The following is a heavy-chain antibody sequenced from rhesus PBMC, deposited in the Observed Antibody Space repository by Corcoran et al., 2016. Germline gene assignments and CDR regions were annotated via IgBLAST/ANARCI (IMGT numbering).Heavy chain of an antibody. CDR2: IYGSGSST. V-gene: IGHV4-169*01. D-gene: IGHD1-38*01. CDR1: GVSISTSY. J-gene: IGHJ4*01. CDR3: AKSPGTWTFDY. Sequence: QLQLQESGPGLVKPSATLSLTCAVSGVSISTSYWSWFRQAPGKGLEWIGYIYGSGSSTNYNPSLKSRVTLSVDTSKNQLSLKLNSVTAADTAVYYCAKSPGTWTFDYWGQGVLVTVSS.